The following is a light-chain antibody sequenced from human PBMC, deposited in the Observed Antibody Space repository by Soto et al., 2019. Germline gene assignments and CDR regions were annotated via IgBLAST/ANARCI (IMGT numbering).Light chain of an antibody. CDR1: QGITNY. V-gene: IGKV1-9*01. CDR3: QQLNSYPLT. CDR2: GGS. Sequence: DLQLTQSPSFLSASVGDTVTITCRASQGITNYLAWYQKKPGRAPNLLIYGGSTLQTGVPSRFSGSGSGTEFTLTISSLQPEDFATYYCQQLNSYPLTFGQGTPLEIK. J-gene: IGKJ5*01.